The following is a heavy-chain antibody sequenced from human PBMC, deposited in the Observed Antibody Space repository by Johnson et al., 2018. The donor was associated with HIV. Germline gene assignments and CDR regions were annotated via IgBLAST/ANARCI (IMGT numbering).Heavy chain of an antibody. Sequence: VKLLESGGGVVRPGGSLRLSCAASGFTFDDYGMSWVRQAPGKGLEWVSGIRGSGGSTYYADSVKGRVTISKDNSKNMLYLQIDTLKAEDTAIYYCAKSKLQFLAPDAFDIWGQGTMVTVSS. D-gene: IGHD5-24*01. J-gene: IGHJ3*02. CDR3: AKSKLQFLAPDAFDI. CDR1: GFTFDDYG. CDR2: IRGSGGST. V-gene: IGHV3-23*01.